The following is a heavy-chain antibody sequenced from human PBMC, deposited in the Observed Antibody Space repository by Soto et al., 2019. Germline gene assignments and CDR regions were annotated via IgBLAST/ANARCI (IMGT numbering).Heavy chain of an antibody. CDR2: IWYDGSNK. CDR1: GFTFSTYG. CDR3: ARDYYESSGYLYGMDV. J-gene: IGHJ6*02. D-gene: IGHD3-22*01. Sequence: QVQLVESGGGVVQPGRSLRLSCAASGFTFSTYGMHWVRQAPGKGLEWVAVIWYDGSNKHYADSVKGRFTISRHNSKNTLYLQMNSLRAEDTAVYYCARDYYESSGYLYGMDVWGQGTTVTVSS. V-gene: IGHV3-33*01.